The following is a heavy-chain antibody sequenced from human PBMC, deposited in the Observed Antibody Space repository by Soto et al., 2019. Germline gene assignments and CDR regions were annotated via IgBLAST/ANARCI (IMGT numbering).Heavy chain of an antibody. CDR1: GGTFSSHG. Sequence: QVQLVQSGTVVQRRGSSVKVSCQASGGTFSSHGMAWVRQAPGQGLEWMGGIIPTFGTPTYAPKFQGRVTITAHKSTNTAYMELSSLRSEDTGVYYCASERSAQYFDFWGQGTLITVSS. V-gene: IGHV1-69*06. D-gene: IGHD1-26*01. CDR2: IIPTFGTP. J-gene: IGHJ4*02. CDR3: ASERSAQYFDF.